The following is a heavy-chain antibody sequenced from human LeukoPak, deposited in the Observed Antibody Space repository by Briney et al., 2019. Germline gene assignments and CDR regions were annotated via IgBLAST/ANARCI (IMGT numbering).Heavy chain of an antibody. D-gene: IGHD1-1*01. Sequence: GESLKISCKGSGYSFDSQWIGWVGQMPGKGLEWMGIIYPGDSDTKYSPSFEGQVTMSADKSISTAYLQWRSLKASDTAIYYCARHDGSGPFDYWGQGTLVTVSS. CDR2: IYPGDSDT. CDR1: GYSFDSQW. V-gene: IGHV5-51*01. CDR3: ARHDGSGPFDY. J-gene: IGHJ4*02.